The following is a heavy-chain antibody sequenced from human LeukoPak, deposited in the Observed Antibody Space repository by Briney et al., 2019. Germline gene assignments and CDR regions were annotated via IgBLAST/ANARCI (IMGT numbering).Heavy chain of an antibody. V-gene: IGHV1-2*06. CDR2: INPNSGGT. J-gene: IGHJ5*02. D-gene: IGHD2-2*01. CDR3: ARGPPIVVVPAAIHWFDP. Sequence: GASVKVSCKASGYTFTGYYMHWVRQAPGQGPEWMGRINPNSGGTNYAQKFQGRVTMTRDTSISTAYMELSRLRSDDTAVYYCARGPPIVVVPAAIHWFDPWGQGTLVTVSS. CDR1: GYTFTGYY.